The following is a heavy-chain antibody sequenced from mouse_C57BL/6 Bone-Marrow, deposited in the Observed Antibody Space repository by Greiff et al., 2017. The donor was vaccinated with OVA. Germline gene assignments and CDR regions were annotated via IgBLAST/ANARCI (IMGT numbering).Heavy chain of an antibody. CDR2: IDPSDSYT. J-gene: IGHJ1*03. CDR3: AWGNYGYFDV. Sequence: VQLQQPGAELVKPGASVKLSCKASGYTFTSYWMQWVKQRPGQGLEWIGEIDPSDSYTNYNQKFKGKATLTVDTSSSTAYMQLISLTSEDSAVYYCAWGNYGYFDVWGTGTTVTVSS. V-gene: IGHV1-50*01. D-gene: IGHD2-1*01. CDR1: GYTFTSYW.